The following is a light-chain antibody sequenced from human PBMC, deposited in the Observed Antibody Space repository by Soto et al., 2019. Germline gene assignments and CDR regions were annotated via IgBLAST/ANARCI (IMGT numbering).Light chain of an antibody. J-gene: IGKJ1*01. CDR1: QSVSSNY. CDR3: QQYDTPPRT. V-gene: IGKV3-20*01. Sequence: EIVLTQSPGTLSLSPGERATLSCRASQSVSSNYLSWYQQTRGQATRLLIYGASSRATGIPTGFSCSGSGKDFPLTSSRLEHEVFAVYYCQQYDTPPRTFGQGTKVEIQ. CDR2: GAS.